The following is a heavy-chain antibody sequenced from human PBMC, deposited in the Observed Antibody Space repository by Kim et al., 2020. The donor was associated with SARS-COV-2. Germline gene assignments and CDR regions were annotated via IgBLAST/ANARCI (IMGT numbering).Heavy chain of an antibody. D-gene: IGHD4-4*01. V-gene: IGHV3-49*03. CDR1: GFTFGDYA. CDR3: TRVTYSNYVPYYYYGMDV. CDR2: IRSKAYGGTT. Sequence: GGSLRLSCTASGFTFGDYAMSWFRQAPGKGLEWVGFIRSKAYGGTTEYAASVKGRFTISRDDSKSIAYLQMNSLKTEDTAVYYCTRVTYSNYVPYYYYGMDVWGQGTTVTVSS. J-gene: IGHJ6*02.